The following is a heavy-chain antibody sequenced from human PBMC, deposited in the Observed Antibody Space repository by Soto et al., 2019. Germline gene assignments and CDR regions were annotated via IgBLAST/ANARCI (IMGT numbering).Heavy chain of an antibody. Sequence: GGSLRLSCAASGFIFSIYSMNWVRQAPGKGLEWVSSISSSSSYIYYADSLKGRFTISRDNAKNSLYLQMNSLRAEDTAVYYCAREHVDFETRMDVWGQGTTVTVSS. J-gene: IGHJ6*02. CDR2: ISSSSSYI. CDR1: GFIFSIYS. V-gene: IGHV3-21*01. D-gene: IGHD5-12*01. CDR3: AREHVDFETRMDV.